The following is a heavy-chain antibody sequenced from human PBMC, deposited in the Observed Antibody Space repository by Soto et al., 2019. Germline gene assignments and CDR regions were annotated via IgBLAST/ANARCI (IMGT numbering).Heavy chain of an antibody. Sequence: ASVKVSCKASGGTFSSYAISWVRQAPGQGLEWMGGIIPIFGTANYAQKFQGRVTITADESTSTAYMELSSLRSEDTAVYYCARAPVVVVPAAIVYYYYYGMDVWGQGTTVTVSS. V-gene: IGHV1-69*13. CDR1: GGTFSSYA. CDR3: ARAPVVVVPAAIVYYYYYGMDV. CDR2: IIPIFGTA. J-gene: IGHJ6*02. D-gene: IGHD2-2*01.